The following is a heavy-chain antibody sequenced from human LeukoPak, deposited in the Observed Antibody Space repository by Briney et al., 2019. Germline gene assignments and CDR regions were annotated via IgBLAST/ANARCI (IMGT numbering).Heavy chain of an antibody. Sequence: PSETLSLTCAVYGGSFSGYYWSWIRQPPGKGLEWIGEINHSGSTNYNPSLKSRVTISVDTSKNQFSLKLSSVTAADTAVYYCARMRGNYYDSSGYSPFDYWGQGTLVTVSS. CDR3: ARMRGNYYDSSGYSPFDY. V-gene: IGHV4-34*01. CDR2: INHSGST. CDR1: GGSFSGYY. J-gene: IGHJ4*02. D-gene: IGHD3-22*01.